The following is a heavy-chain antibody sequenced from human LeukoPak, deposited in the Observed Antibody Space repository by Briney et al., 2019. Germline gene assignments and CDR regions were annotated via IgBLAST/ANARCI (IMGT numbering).Heavy chain of an antibody. V-gene: IGHV4-39*01. CDR2: IYYSGST. J-gene: IGHJ3*02. CDR3: ARRSRDRSSGWPSAFDI. CDR1: GGSISSSSYY. D-gene: IGHD6-19*01. Sequence: PSETLSLTCTVSGGSISSSSYYWRWIRQPPGKGLEWIGSIYYSGSTYYNPSLKSRVTISVDTSKNLFSRKLSSVTAADTAVYYCARRSRDRSSGWPSAFDIWGQRAMGTGSS.